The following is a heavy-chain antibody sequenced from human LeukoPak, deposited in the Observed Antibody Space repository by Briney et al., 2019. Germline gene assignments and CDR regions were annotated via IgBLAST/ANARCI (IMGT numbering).Heavy chain of an antibody. CDR3: ARDRGYSFAFDI. J-gene: IGHJ3*02. CDR2: IYYSGST. D-gene: IGHD5-18*01. CDR1: GFSLSTSGMC. V-gene: IGHV4-30-4*08. Sequence: SGPTLVNPTQTLTLTCTFSGFSLSTSGMCVSWIRQPPGKGLEWIGYIYYSGSTYYNPSLKSRVTISVDTSKNQFSLKLSSVTAADTAVYYCARDRGYSFAFDIWGQGTMVTVSS.